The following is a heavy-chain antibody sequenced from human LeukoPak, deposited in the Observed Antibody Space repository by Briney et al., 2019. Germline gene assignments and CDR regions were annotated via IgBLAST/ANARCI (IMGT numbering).Heavy chain of an antibody. CDR1: GGSISSYY. CDR3: ARTYPYGDPFDY. Sequence: YPSETLSLTCTVSGGSISSYYWSWIRQPAGKGLEWIGRIYTSGSTNYNPSLKSRVTMSVDTSKNQFSLTLSSVTAADTAVYYCARTYPYGDPFDYWGQGTLVTVSS. J-gene: IGHJ4*02. V-gene: IGHV4-4*07. D-gene: IGHD4-17*01. CDR2: IYTSGST.